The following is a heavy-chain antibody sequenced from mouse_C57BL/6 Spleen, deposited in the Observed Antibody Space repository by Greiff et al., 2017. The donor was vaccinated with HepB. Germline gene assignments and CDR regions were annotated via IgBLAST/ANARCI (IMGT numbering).Heavy chain of an antibody. CDR2: IRNKANGYTT. J-gene: IGHJ4*01. D-gene: IGHD2-4*01. CDR1: GFTFTDYY. V-gene: IGHV7-3*01. Sequence: EVQLVESGGGLVQPGGSLSLSCAASGFTFTDYYMSWVRQPPGKALEWLGFIRNKANGYTTEYSASVKGRFTISRDNSQSILYLQMNALRAEDSATYYCARSPSYDYDGVYYAMDYWGQGTSVTVSS. CDR3: ARSPSYDYDGVYYAMDY.